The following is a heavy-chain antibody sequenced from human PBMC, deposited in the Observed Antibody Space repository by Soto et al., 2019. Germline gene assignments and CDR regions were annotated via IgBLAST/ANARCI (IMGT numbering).Heavy chain of an antibody. D-gene: IGHD3-3*01. J-gene: IGHJ5*02. CDR1: SGSISSSNW. Sequence: QVQLQESGPGLVKPSGTLSLTCAVSSGSISSSNWWSWIHQPPGKGLEWIGEIYHSGSTNYNPSLKSRVTISVDKSKNQFSLKLSSVTAADTAVYYCARDRFITIFGVVTRGWFDPWGQGTLVTVSS. CDR3: ARDRFITIFGVVTRGWFDP. CDR2: IYHSGST. V-gene: IGHV4-4*02.